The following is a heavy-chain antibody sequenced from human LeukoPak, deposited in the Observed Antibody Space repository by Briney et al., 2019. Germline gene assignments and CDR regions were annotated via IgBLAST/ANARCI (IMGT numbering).Heavy chain of an antibody. CDR1: GFPFSSYH. CDR2: ISRSDNTI. J-gene: IGHJ5*02. Sequence: GGPLRLSCAASGFPFSSYHMHEAPEAPGEGLEWFSYISRSDNTIHHADSVKGRFTISRDHDKDSLSVQLNSLSPDYTAVYYCARVNADPWGQGNLVTVYS. CDR3: ARVNADP. V-gene: IGHV3-48*03.